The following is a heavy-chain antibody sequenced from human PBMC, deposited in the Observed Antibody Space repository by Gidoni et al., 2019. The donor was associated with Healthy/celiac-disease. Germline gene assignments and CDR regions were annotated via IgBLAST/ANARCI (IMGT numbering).Heavy chain of an antibody. J-gene: IGHJ1*01. V-gene: IGHV4-59*01. Sequence: QVQLQESGPGLVKPSETLSLTCTVSGGYISRDYWSWIRQPPGKGLEWLGYIYYSGSTNYNPSLKSRVTISVDTSKNQFSLKLSSVTAADTAVYYCARLAYCGGDGYGDPAEYFQHWGQGTLVTVSS. CDR1: GGYISRDY. CDR3: ARLAYCGGDGYGDPAEYFQH. CDR2: IYYSGST. D-gene: IGHD2-21*01.